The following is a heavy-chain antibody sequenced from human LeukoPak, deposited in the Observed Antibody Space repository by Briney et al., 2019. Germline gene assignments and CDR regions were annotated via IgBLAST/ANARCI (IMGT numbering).Heavy chain of an antibody. D-gene: IGHD3-3*01. CDR3: ARSYYDFWSGYYPFDY. J-gene: IGHJ4*02. V-gene: IGHV1-2*02. Sequence: ASAKVSCKASGYTFTGYYMHWVRQAPGQGLEWMGWINPNSGGTNYAQKFQGRVTMTRDTSISTAYMELSRLRSDDTAVYYCARSYYDFWSGYYPFDYWGQGTLVTVSS. CDR2: INPNSGGT. CDR1: GYTFTGYY.